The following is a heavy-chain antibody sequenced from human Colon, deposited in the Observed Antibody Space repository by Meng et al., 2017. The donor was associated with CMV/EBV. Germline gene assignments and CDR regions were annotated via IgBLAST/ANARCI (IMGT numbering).Heavy chain of an antibody. V-gene: IGHV3-74*01. J-gene: IGHJ3*02. CDR1: GFTFTDFW. CDR3: ARGGFNPGFDI. CDR2: INNDGSNT. Sequence: GESLKISCEASGFTFTDFWIHWVRQGPGKGLEWVSRINNDGSNTIYADSVKGRFTISRDNAKNTLYLQMNSLRAEDTAVYYCARGGFNPGFDIWGQGTMVPFSS. D-gene: IGHD1-14*01.